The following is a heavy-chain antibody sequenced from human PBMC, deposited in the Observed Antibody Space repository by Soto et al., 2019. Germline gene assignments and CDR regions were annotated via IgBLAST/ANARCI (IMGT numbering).Heavy chain of an antibody. Sequence: EVQLLESGGDLVHPGGSLRLSCSASGFTFSRFAMSWVRLTPGKGLEWVSAITGSGDATFYADSVKGRFTISRDKSRNTLYLLMNRLRAADTALYFCASGLVGYASDDSCYAYSFHPRGQGTMVAVSS. CDR3: ASGLVGYASDDSCYAYSFHP. J-gene: IGHJ5*02. CDR1: GFTFSRFA. CDR2: ITGSGDAT. D-gene: IGHD2-15*01. V-gene: IGHV3-23*01.